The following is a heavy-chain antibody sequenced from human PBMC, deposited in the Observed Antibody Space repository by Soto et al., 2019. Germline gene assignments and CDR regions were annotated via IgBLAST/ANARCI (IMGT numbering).Heavy chain of an antibody. CDR1: GFTFSSYD. V-gene: IGHV3-13*01. Sequence: EVQLVESGGGLVQPGGSLRLSCAASGFTFSSYDMHWVRQATGKGLEWVSAIGTAGDTYYPGSVKGRFTISRENAKNSLYLQMNSLRAGDTAVYYCARGRGWLLNWYFDLWGRGTLVTVSS. J-gene: IGHJ2*01. D-gene: IGHD5-12*01. CDR3: ARGRGWLLNWYFDL. CDR2: IGTAGDT.